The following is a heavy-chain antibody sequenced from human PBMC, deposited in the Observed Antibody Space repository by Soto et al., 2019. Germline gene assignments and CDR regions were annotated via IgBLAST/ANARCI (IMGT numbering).Heavy chain of an antibody. CDR2: ISGSGGST. J-gene: IGHJ4*02. Sequence: GGSLRLSCAASGFTFSSYAMSWVRQAPGKGLEWVSAISGSGGSTYYADSVKGRFTISRDNSKNTLYLQMNSLRAEDTAVYYCAKTGGGGYGGIPDFDYWGQGTLVTVSS. CDR1: GFTFSSYA. V-gene: IGHV3-23*01. D-gene: IGHD4-17*01. CDR3: AKTGGGGYGGIPDFDY.